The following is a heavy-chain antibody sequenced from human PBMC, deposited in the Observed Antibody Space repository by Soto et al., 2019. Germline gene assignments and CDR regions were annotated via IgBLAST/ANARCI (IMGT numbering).Heavy chain of an antibody. D-gene: IGHD4-17*01. CDR3: ARESSSTVTTGGGGSAKDY. J-gene: IGHJ4*02. Sequence: QVHLVESGGDVVQPGRSLRLSCVASGLTFSNYAMHWVRQAPGKGLEWVAFISYDGTNRCYPDSVKGRFTISRDNSKNTLYLKMNSLKTEDTAVYYCARESSSTVTTGGGGSAKDYWGQGTLVTVSS. CDR1: GLTFSNYA. V-gene: IGHV3-30-3*01. CDR2: ISYDGTNR.